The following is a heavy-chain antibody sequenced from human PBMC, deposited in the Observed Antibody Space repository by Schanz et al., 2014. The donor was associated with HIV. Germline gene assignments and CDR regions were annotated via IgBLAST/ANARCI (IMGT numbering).Heavy chain of an antibody. J-gene: IGHJ4*02. Sequence: EVQLVESGGGLVQPGRSLRISCATSGFTFDDYAVHWVRQAPGKGLEWVSGISWNSGEIGYADSVKGRFTISRDNTKKSLYMQMNSLRAEDTALYYCAREKYCSGGSCSGIFDYWGQGTLVTVSS. CDR3: AREKYCSGGSCSGIFDY. D-gene: IGHD2-15*01. CDR2: ISWNSGEI. CDR1: GFTFDDYA. V-gene: IGHV3-9*01.